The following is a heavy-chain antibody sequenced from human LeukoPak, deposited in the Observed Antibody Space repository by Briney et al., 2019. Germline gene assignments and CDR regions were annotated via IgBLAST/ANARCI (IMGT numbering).Heavy chain of an antibody. CDR2: INHSGST. D-gene: IGHD2-2*01. Sequence: SETLSLTCAVYGGSFSGYYWSWIRQPPGKGLEWIGEINHSGSTNYNPSLKSRVTISVDTSKNQFSLKLTSVIAADTAVYYCARGGLYCSSSSSTPDWFDPWGQGTLVTVSS. CDR3: ARGGLYCSSSSSTPDWFDP. CDR1: GGSFSGYY. V-gene: IGHV4-34*01. J-gene: IGHJ5*02.